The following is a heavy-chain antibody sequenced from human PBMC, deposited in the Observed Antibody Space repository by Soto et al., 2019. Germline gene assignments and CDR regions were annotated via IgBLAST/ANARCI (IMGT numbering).Heavy chain of an antibody. CDR2: ISGSGGST. Sequence: GGSLRLSCAASGFTLSRYALSWGRQAPGKGLEWVSAISGSGGSTYYEDSVKGRFTISRDNSKNTLYLQMNSLRAEDTAVYYCAGGYRSGWYEFVYFDYWGQGTLVTVSS. CDR3: AGGYRSGWYEFVYFDY. CDR1: GFTLSRYA. V-gene: IGHV3-23*01. J-gene: IGHJ4*02. D-gene: IGHD6-19*01.